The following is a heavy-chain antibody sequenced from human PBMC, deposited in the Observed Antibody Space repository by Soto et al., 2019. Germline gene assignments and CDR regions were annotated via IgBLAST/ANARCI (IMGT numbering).Heavy chain of an antibody. J-gene: IGHJ6*03. Sequence: GGSLRLSCAASGFTVSTYDMHGVRQAPGKGLEWVSVIGTAGDTLYPDSVKGRFTISRENTKNSLYLQMNNLRAGDSAVYYCVREYCSGGRCYDYMDVWGKGTTVTVSS. CDR1: GFTVSTYD. V-gene: IGHV3-13*01. CDR3: VREYCSGGRCYDYMDV. CDR2: IGTAGDT. D-gene: IGHD2-15*01.